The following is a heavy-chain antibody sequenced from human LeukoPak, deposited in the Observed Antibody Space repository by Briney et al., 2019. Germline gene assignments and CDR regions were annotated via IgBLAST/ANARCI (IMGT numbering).Heavy chain of an antibody. J-gene: IGHJ4*02. D-gene: IGHD5-18*01. CDR1: GGSISSSSYY. V-gene: IGHV4-39*01. CDR2: IYYSGST. CDR3: ARQSRYSYGYTDY. Sequence: SETLSLTCTVSGGSISSSSYYWGWIRQPPGKGLEWIGSIYYSGSTYYNPSLKSRVTISVDTSKNQFSLKLSSVTAADTAVYYCARQSRYSYGYTDYWGQGTLVTVSS.